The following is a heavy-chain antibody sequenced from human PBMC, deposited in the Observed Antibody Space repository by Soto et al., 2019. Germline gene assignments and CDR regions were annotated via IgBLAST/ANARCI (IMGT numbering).Heavy chain of an antibody. J-gene: IGHJ3*01. CDR1: GFTFSSFA. CDR2: ISFNGLSQ. Sequence: QELLVESGGGVVQPAKSLRLSCAASGFTFSSFAMHWVRPAPGKGLEWVSVISFNGLSQFYPDSIRGRFTISRDNSKNTLYLQLDSLRPDDTAVYYCARGGRGLRGAFDVWGQGTEVSVS. V-gene: IGHV3-30*03. CDR3: ARGGRGLRGAFDV. D-gene: IGHD3-16*01.